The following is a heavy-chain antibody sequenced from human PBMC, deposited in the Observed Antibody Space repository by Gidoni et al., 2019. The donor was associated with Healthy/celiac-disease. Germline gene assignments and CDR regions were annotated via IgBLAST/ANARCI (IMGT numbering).Heavy chain of an antibody. J-gene: IGHJ3*02. CDR2: IYHSGST. D-gene: IGHD3-10*01. Sequence: LMKPSGTLSLTCAVSGGSISSSNWWSWVRQPPGKGLEWIGEIYHSGSTNYNPSLKSRVTISVDKSKNQFSLKLSSVTAADTAVYYCARGKESGTMVRGVIEAFDIWGQGTMVTVSS. CDR1: GGSISSSNW. CDR3: ARGKESGTMVRGVIEAFDI. V-gene: IGHV4-4*02.